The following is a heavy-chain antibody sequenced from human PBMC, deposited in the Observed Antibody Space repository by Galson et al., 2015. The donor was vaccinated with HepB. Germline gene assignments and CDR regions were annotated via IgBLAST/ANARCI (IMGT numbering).Heavy chain of an antibody. V-gene: IGHV3-74*01. J-gene: IGHJ6*02. D-gene: IGHD2-2*01. CDR1: GFTFSSYW. CDR3: ARELVVVPAAIGAYYYYGMDV. CDR2: INSDGSST. Sequence: SLRLSCAASGFTFSSYWMHWVRQAPGKGLVWVSRINSDGSSTSYADSVKGRFTISRDNAKNTLYLQMNSLRAEDTAVYYCARELVVVPAAIGAYYYYGMDVWGQGTTVTVSS.